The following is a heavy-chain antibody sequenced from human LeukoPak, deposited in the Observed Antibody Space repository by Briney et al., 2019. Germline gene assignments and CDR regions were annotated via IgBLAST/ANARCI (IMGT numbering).Heavy chain of an antibody. Sequence: ASVKVSCKASGCTSSTYSITWVRQAPGRGLEWMGWIIPLFRKPHSAQKFQGRVTITTDESTSTAYMELTSLTSDDTASYYFARVERYHFYLDVWGKGTTVTVSS. CDR1: GCTSSTYS. J-gene: IGHJ6*03. CDR3: ARVERYHFYLDV. V-gene: IGHV1-69*05. CDR2: IIPLFRKP.